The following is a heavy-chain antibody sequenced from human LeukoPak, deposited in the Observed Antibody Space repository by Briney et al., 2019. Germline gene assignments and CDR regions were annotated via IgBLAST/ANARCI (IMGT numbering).Heavy chain of an antibody. CDR3: ARGLGVVTAQSEQPKPRYFDL. CDR2: ISGYNGNT. J-gene: IGHJ2*01. D-gene: IGHD2-21*02. CDR1: GYTFISYG. Sequence: ASVKVSCKASGYTFISYGISWVRQAPGQGLEWMGWISGYNGNTNYAQNLQGRVAMTTDTSTSTAYMELRSLRSDDTAVYYCARGLGVVTAQSEQPKPRYFDLWGRGTQVTVSS. V-gene: IGHV1-18*01.